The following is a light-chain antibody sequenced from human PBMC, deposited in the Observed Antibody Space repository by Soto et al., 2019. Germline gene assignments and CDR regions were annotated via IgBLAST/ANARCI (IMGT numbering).Light chain of an antibody. CDR2: ASS. Sequence: DIPLTQSPSFLSASVGDSVTITCRASQGISSYLAWYQQKPGKAPKLLIYASSTLQSGVPSRFSGSGSGTEFTLTISSLQPEDFATYYWQQVNNYPPYTFGQGTKLEIK. CDR1: QGISSY. CDR3: QQVNNYPPYT. J-gene: IGKJ2*01. V-gene: IGKV1-9*01.